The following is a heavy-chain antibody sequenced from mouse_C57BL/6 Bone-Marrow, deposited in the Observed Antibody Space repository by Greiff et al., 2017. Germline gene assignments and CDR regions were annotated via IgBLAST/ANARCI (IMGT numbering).Heavy chain of an antibody. V-gene: IGHV1-7*01. CDR2: INPSSGYT. CDR1: GYTFTSYW. CDR3: ARWGY. J-gene: IGHJ2*01. Sequence: VQLQQSGAELAKPGASVKLSCKASGYTFTSYWMHWVKQRPGQGLEWIGYINPSSGYTKYNQKFKDKATLTADKSSITASMQLSSLTYVDSAVYYCARWGYWGRGTTLTVSS.